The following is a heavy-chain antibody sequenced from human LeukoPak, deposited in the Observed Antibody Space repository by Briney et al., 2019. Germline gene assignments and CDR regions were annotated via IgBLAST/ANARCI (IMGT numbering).Heavy chain of an antibody. CDR3: ARDEDSYGQLDH. Sequence: GASVKVSCKASGYTFARYGISWVRQAPGQGLEGMGWSSGYGNKTQYGQKFQGRVTMTTDTSTSTAYMDLKNLRSDDTAVYFCARDEDSYGQLDHWGQGTLVTVSS. V-gene: IGHV1-18*01. CDR2: SSGYGNKT. CDR1: GYTFARYG. J-gene: IGHJ4*02. D-gene: IGHD5-18*01.